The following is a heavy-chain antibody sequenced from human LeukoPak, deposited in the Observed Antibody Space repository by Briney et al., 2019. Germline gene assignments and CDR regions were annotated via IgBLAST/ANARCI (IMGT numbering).Heavy chain of an antibody. Sequence: SETLSLTCTVSGGSISSYYWSWIRQPAGKGLEWIGRIYTSGSTNYNPSLKSRVTMSVDTSKNQFSLKLSSVTAADTAVYYCARLIVVVVAATRRHNWFDPWGQGTLVTVSS. CDR3: ARLIVVVVAATRRHNWFDP. D-gene: IGHD2-15*01. CDR1: GGSISSYY. J-gene: IGHJ5*02. CDR2: IYTSGST. V-gene: IGHV4-4*07.